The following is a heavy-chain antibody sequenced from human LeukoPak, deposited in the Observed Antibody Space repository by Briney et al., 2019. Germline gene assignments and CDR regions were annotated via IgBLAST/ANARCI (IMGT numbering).Heavy chain of an antibody. V-gene: IGHV4-4*07. D-gene: IGHD5-24*01. Sequence: SETLSLTCSVSGDSISYFYWSWIRQAAGKGLEWIGRISSSGSTDYNASLKSRVTMSVDTSKNQLSLKVISVTAADTAVYYCAKERVEMTTNRFHYFDYWGQGTLVTVSS. CDR2: ISSSGST. CDR1: GDSISYFY. J-gene: IGHJ4*02. CDR3: AKERVEMTTNRFHYFDY.